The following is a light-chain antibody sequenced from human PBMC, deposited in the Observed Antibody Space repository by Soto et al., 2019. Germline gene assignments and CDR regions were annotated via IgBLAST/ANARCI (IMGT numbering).Light chain of an antibody. CDR3: QQSYSTPRT. V-gene: IGKV1-5*03. Sequence: IQRNQSPSTMSGSVGHTVTITCRASQTISSWLAWYQQKPGKAPNLLIYKASTLKSGVPSRFSVSGSGTDFTLTISRLKTEDFATYYCQQSYSTPRTFCQGTKVDIK. CDR1: QTISSW. J-gene: IGKJ1*01. CDR2: KAS.